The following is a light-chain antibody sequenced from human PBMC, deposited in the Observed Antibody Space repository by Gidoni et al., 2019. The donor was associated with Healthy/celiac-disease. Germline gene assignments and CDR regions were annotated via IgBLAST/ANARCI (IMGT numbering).Light chain of an antibody. CDR1: QSVSSSY. J-gene: IGKJ4*01. CDR2: GAS. V-gene: IGKV3-20*01. Sequence: ELVLTQSPGTLSLSPGERATLSCRASQSVSSSYLAWYQQKPGQAPRLLIYGASSRAPGIPDRFSGSGSGTDFTLTISRLEPEDFAVYYCQQYGSSPLLTFGGXTKVEIK. CDR3: QQYGSSPLLT.